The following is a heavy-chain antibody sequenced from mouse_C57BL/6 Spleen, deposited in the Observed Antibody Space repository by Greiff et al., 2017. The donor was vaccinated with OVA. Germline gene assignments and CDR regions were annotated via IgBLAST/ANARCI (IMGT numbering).Heavy chain of an antibody. CDR1: GYTFTSYW. CDR2: LTPSSGYT. CDR3: ARSELGQYFDV. J-gene: IGHJ1*03. Sequence: VQLQQSGAELAKPGASVKLSCKASGYTFTSYWMHWVKQRPGQGLAWIGYLTPSSGYTKYNQKFKDKAPLTADKSSSTAYMQLSSLTYEDSAVYYCARSELGQYFDVWGTGTTVTVSS. D-gene: IGHD4-1*01. V-gene: IGHV1-7*01.